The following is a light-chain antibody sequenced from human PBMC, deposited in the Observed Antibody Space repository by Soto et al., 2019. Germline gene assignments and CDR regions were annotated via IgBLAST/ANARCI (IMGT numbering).Light chain of an antibody. CDR3: QQYNTYRA. V-gene: IGKV1-5*03. J-gene: IGKJ1*01. CDR2: KAS. Sequence: DIQMTQSPSTLSASVGDRVTITCRASQSIGSWLAWHRQKPGKAPKLLIYKASTLESGVPSRFSGSGSGTEFTLTISSLQPDDFATYYCQQYNTYRAFGQGTKVDIK. CDR1: QSIGSW.